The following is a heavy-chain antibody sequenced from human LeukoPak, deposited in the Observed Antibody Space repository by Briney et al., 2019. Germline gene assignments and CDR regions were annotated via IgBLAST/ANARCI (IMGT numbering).Heavy chain of an antibody. V-gene: IGHV1-69*05. CDR2: IIPIFGTA. Sequence: ASVKVSCKASGGTFSSYAISWVRQAPGQGLEWMGGIIPIFGTANYAQKFQGRVTITTDESTSTAYMELSSLRSDDTAVYYCARDDYSGSGSYLGYWGQGTLVIVSS. D-gene: IGHD3-10*01. J-gene: IGHJ4*02. CDR3: ARDDYSGSGSYLGY. CDR1: GGTFSSYA.